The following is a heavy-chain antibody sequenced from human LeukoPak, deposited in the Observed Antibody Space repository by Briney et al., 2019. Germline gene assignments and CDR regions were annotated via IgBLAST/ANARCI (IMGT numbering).Heavy chain of an antibody. V-gene: IGHV1-3*01. J-gene: IGHJ4*02. D-gene: IGHD3-9*01. CDR1: GYTFTTCA. CDR3: ARGYFDWLLYQGAAGY. CDR2: IIEGNGNT. Sequence: ASVKVSCKASGYTFTTCAMHWVRQAPGQRLEWMGWIIEGNGNTGYSQNFQGRITITRDTSASTVYMELSSLRSEDTAVYYCARGYFDWLLYQGAAGYWGQGTLVTVSS.